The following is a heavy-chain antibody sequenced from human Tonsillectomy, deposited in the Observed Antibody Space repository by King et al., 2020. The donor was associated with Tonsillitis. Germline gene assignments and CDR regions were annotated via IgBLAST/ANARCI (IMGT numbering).Heavy chain of an antibody. Sequence: VQLVQSGAEVKKPGSSVKVSCKASGGSFSSYDISWVRQAPGQGLEWMGGIIPPCGTANYAQKFQGRVTITADESTSTAYMELSSLRSEDTAVYYCARAHSSGYWAYNYYMDVWGKGTTVTVSS. CDR2: IIPPCGTA. V-gene: IGHV1-69*01. D-gene: IGHD3-22*01. CDR3: ARAHSSGYWAYNYYMDV. J-gene: IGHJ6*03. CDR1: GGSFSSYD.